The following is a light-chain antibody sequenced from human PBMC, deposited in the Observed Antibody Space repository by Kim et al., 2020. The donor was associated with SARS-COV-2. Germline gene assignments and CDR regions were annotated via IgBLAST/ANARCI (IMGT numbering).Light chain of an antibody. CDR1: QSVSGW. CDR3: QQSYNFPRT. Sequence: ESVGDIATITCRASQSVSGWLNWYQQKPGKAPHLLIYRTSTLQTGVPPRFSGSASGTDFTLTINTLQPEDFATYYCQQSYNFPRTFGQGTRVDIK. CDR2: RTS. J-gene: IGKJ1*01. V-gene: IGKV1-39*01.